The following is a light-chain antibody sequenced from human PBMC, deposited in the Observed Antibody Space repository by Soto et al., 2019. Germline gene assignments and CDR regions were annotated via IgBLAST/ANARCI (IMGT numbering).Light chain of an antibody. CDR3: QTWGTGIRV. J-gene: IGLJ3*02. CDR1: SGHSSYA. Sequence: QLVLTQSPSASASLGASVKLTCTLSSGHSSYAIAWHQQQPEKDPRYLMKVNSDGSHIKGDGIPDRFSGSSSGAERYLTISSLQSEDEADYYCQTWGTGIRVFGGGTKLTVL. CDR2: VNSDGSH. V-gene: IGLV4-69*01.